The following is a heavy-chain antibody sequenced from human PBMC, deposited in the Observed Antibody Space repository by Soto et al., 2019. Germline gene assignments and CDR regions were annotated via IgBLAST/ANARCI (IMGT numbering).Heavy chain of an antibody. CDR3: ARVSSNHCEDY. J-gene: IGHJ4*02. D-gene: IGHD2-15*01. CDR1: GFAFGSYW. CDR2: IITDGTTT. Sequence: EVQLVESGGDLVQPGGSLRLSCAASGFAFGSYWMHWVRQVPEKGLVWGSRIITDGTTTTYADSVKGRFTVSRDNAKNTLYLQMNGMRAEDTAVYYCARVSSNHCEDYWGQGTLVTVSS. V-gene: IGHV3-74*01.